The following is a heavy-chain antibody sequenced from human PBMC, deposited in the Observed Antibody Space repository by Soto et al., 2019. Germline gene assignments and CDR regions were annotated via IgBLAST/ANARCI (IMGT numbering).Heavy chain of an antibody. CDR1: GYTFTSYC. J-gene: IGHJ6*03. Sequence: ASVKVSCKASGYTFTSYCIHWVRQAPGQGLEWMGIINPSGGSTSYAQKFQGRVTMTRDTSTSTVYMEVSGLRSEDTAVYYCARDQEPSTLYYDYYYMDVWGKGTTVTVSS. CDR3: ARDQEPSTLYYDYYYMDV. CDR2: INPSGGST. V-gene: IGHV1-46*03.